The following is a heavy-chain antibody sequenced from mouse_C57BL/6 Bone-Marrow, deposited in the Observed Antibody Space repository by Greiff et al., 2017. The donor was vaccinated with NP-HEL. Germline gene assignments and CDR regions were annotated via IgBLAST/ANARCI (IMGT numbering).Heavy chain of an antibody. CDR2: IYPYNGVS. Sequence: VQLQQSGPELVKPGASVKISCKASGYSFTGYYMHWVKQSPGNILDWIGYIYPYNGVSSYNQKFKGKATLTVDKSSSTAYMELSCLTSEDSAVYYCAREDLTGTGYYFDYWGQGTTLTVSS. V-gene: IGHV1-31*01. J-gene: IGHJ2*01. CDR1: GYSFTGYY. D-gene: IGHD4-1*01. CDR3: AREDLTGTGYYFDY.